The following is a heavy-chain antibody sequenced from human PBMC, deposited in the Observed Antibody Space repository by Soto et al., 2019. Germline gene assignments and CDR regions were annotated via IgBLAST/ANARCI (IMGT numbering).Heavy chain of an antibody. J-gene: IGHJ4*02. CDR3: PRELSTMMRANQ. Sequence: EVQLVESGGGLVKPGGSLRLSCAASGFTFSSHNIYWFRQPPGKGLEWVSSIGTSDSSIYYADSVRGRFTISKDNAKNSAYLQKDSLRAEDTAIYHCPRELSTMMRANQWGQGTLVTVSS. CDR2: IGTSDSSI. D-gene: IGHD3-22*01. CDR1: GFTFSSHN. V-gene: IGHV3-21*02.